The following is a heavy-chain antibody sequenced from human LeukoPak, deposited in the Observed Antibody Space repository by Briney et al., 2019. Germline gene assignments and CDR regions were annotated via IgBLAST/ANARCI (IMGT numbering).Heavy chain of an antibody. CDR2: IYSGGST. Sequence: PGGSLRLSCAVSGFTVSGNYMSWVRQAPGKGLEWVSVIYSGGSTHSADSVKGRFTISRDNSKNTLYLQMNSLRGEDTAVYYCAQGATPDYWGQGTLVTVSS. D-gene: IGHD1-26*01. CDR3: AQGATPDY. J-gene: IGHJ4*02. CDR1: GFTVSGNY. V-gene: IGHV3-66*02.